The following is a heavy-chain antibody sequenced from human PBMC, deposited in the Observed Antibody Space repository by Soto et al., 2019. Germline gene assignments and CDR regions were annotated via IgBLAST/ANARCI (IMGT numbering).Heavy chain of an antibody. D-gene: IGHD3-3*01. Sequence: GGSLRLSCAASGFTFSSYSMNWVRQAPGKGLEWVSSISSICSYIYYADSVKGRFTISRDNAKNSLYLQMNSLRAEDTAVYYCAVDFWSGPDPPGYWGQGTLVTVSS. CDR1: GFTFSSYS. J-gene: IGHJ4*02. V-gene: IGHV3-21*01. CDR2: ISSICSYI. CDR3: AVDFWSGPDPPGY.